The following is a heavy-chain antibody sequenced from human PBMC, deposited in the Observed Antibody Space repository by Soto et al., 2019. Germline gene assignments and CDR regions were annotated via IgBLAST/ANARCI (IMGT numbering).Heavy chain of an antibody. D-gene: IGHD5-18*01. CDR3: AGASSYGTYYFDY. Sequence: EVQLVESGGGLVKPGGSLRLSCAASGFTFNSYSMNWVRQAPGRGLEWVSSISSSSRYIYYADSLKGRFTVSRDNAKNSLYLQMNSLRAEDTAVYYCAGASSYGTYYFDYWGQGTLVTVSS. J-gene: IGHJ4*02. V-gene: IGHV3-21*01. CDR1: GFTFNSYS. CDR2: ISSSSRYI.